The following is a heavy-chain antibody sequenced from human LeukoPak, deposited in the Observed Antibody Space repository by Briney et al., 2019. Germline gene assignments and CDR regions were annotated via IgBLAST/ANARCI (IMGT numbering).Heavy chain of an antibody. CDR3: ARATKYSSSWYHTRGAVYYFDY. CDR2: INHSGST. Sequence: PSETLYLTCAVYGGSFSGYYWSWIRQPPGKGLEWIGEINHSGSTNYNPSLKSRVTISVDTSKNQFSLKLSSVTAADTAVYYCARATKYSSSWYHTRGAVYYFDYWGQGTLVTVSS. D-gene: IGHD6-13*01. J-gene: IGHJ4*02. V-gene: IGHV4-34*01. CDR1: GGSFSGYY.